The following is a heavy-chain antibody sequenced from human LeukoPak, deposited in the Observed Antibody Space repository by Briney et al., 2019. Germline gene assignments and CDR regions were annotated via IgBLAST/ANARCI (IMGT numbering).Heavy chain of an antibody. J-gene: IGHJ3*02. D-gene: IGHD1-26*01. CDR1: GYTFTGYY. Sequence: RASVKVSCKASGYTFTGYYMHWVRQATGQGLEWMGWMNPNSGNTGYAQKFQGRVTITRNTSISTAYMELSSLRSEDTAVYYCARGREGDIWGQGTMVTVSS. CDR3: ARGREGDI. V-gene: IGHV1-8*03. CDR2: MNPNSGNT.